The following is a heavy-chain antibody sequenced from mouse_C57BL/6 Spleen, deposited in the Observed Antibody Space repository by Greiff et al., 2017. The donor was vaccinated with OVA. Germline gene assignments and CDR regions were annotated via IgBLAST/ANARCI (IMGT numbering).Heavy chain of an antibody. CDR2: ILPGSGST. V-gene: IGHV1-9*01. Sequence: VQLQQSGAELMKPGASVKLSCKATGYTFTGYWIEWVKQRPGHGLEWIGEILPGSGSTNYNEKFKGKATFTADTYSNTAYMQLSSLTTEDSALYYGEKRSRGTLYAMDYWGQGTSVTVSS. D-gene: IGHD3-3*01. CDR1: GYTFTGYW. J-gene: IGHJ4*01. CDR3: EKRSRGTLYAMDY.